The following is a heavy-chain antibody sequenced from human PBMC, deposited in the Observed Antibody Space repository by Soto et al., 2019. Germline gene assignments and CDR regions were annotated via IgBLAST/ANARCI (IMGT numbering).Heavy chain of an antibody. J-gene: IGHJ4*02. V-gene: IGHV3-11*01. Sequence: DLEASGGGLVKPGGSLRLSCTASGFIFSDYYMSWIRQAPGKGLEWVSDISNSGRITHHADSVEGRVTISRDNAKDSLYLPLNRLRPEDSAIYYCARDHGGGGLTLEYWGQGTLVTVSS. CDR3: ARDHGGGGLTLEY. CDR2: ISNSGRIT. CDR1: GFIFSDYY. D-gene: IGHD3-16*01.